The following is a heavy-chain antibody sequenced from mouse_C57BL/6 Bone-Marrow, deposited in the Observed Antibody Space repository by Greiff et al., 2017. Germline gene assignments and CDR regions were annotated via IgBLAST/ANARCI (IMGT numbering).Heavy chain of an antibody. CDR3: ARIYYDPPWLAY. D-gene: IGHD2-4*01. J-gene: IGHJ3*01. CDR2: IHPNSGST. V-gene: IGHV1-64*01. Sequence: VQLVESGAELVKPGASVKLSCKASGYTFTSYWMHWVKQRPGQGLEWIGMIHPNSGSTNYNEKFKSKATLTVDKSSSTAYMQLSSLTSEDSAVYYCARIYYDPPWLAYWGQGTLVTVSA. CDR1: GYTFTSYW.